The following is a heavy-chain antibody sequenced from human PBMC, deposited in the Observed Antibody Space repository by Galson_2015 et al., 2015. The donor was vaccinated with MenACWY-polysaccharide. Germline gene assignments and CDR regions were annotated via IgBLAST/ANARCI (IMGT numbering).Heavy chain of an antibody. Sequence: SLRLSCAASGFTFSRYGMHWVRQGPGKGLEWVAVIWSDGSNKNYADSVKGRFTISRDNSKNTLYLQMNSLRAEDTAVYYCAISSVVVVTDTQGFDSWGQGTLVTVSS. V-gene: IGHV3-33*01. CDR2: IWSDGSNK. CDR3: AISSVVVVTDTQGFDS. CDR1: GFTFSRYG. D-gene: IGHD2-15*01. J-gene: IGHJ4*02.